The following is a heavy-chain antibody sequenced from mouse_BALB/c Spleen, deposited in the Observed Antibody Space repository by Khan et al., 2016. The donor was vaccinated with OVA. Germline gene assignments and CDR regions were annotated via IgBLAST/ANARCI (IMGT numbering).Heavy chain of an antibody. CDR2: IAPGSGST. Sequence: DLVKPGASVKLSCKASGYTFTSYWINWLKQRPVHGLEWIGRIAPGSGSTSCNEMFTVKATLTVDTSSTTASIQVSTRPSEESAVYFCARSNYYGSSLCAVDYWGEATAVTVSS. CDR1: GYTFTSYW. J-gene: IGHJ4*01. CDR3: ARSNYYGSSLCAVDY. V-gene: IGHV1S41*01. D-gene: IGHD1-1*01.